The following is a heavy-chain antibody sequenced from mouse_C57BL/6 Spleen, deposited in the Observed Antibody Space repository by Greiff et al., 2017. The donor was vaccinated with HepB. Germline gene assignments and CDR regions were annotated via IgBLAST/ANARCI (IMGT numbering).Heavy chain of an antibody. CDR2: ISSGGSYT. J-gene: IGHJ2*01. D-gene: IGHD1-1*01. CDR3: ASVYYGSSPHFDY. V-gene: IGHV5-6*01. CDR1: GFTFSSYG. Sequence: EVQGVESGGDLVKPGGSLKLSCAASGFTFSSYGMSWVRQTPDKRLEWVATISSGGSYTYYPDSVKGRFTISRDNAKNTLYLQMSSLKSEDTAMYYCASVYYGSSPHFDYWGQGTTLTVSS.